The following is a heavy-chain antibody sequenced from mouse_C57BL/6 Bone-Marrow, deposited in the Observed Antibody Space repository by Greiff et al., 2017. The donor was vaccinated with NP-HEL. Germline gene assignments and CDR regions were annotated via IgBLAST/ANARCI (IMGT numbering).Heavy chain of an antibody. Sequence: VQLQQSGAELVRPGASVKLSCTASGFNIKDDYMHWVKQRPEQGLEWIGWIDPENGDTEYASKFQGKATITADTSSNTAYLQLSSLTSEDTAVYYCTPATVVDAMDYWGQGTSVTVSS. CDR1: GFNIKDDY. CDR3: TPATVVDAMDY. D-gene: IGHD1-1*01. J-gene: IGHJ4*01. V-gene: IGHV14-4*01. CDR2: IDPENGDT.